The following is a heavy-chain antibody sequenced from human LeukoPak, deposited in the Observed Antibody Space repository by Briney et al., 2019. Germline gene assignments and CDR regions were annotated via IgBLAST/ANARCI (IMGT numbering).Heavy chain of an antibody. D-gene: IGHD5-24*01. Sequence: GRSLRLSCAASGFTFSSYAMHWVHQAPGKGLEWVAVISYDGSSKYYADSVKGRFTISRDNSKNTLYLQMNSLRAEDTAVYYCAREVEMATIGYFDYWGQGTLVTVSS. J-gene: IGHJ4*02. CDR2: ISYDGSSK. V-gene: IGHV3-30*01. CDR3: AREVEMATIGYFDY. CDR1: GFTFSSYA.